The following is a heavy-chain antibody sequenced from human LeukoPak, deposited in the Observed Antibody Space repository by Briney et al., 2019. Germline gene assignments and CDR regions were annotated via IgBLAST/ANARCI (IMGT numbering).Heavy chain of an antibody. CDR2: IYHSGST. CDR3: ARVGRYDSSDYYYAYFDY. J-gene: IGHJ4*02. D-gene: IGHD3-22*01. CDR1: GYSISSGYY. Sequence: PSETLSLTCTVSGYSISSGYYWGWIRQPPGKGLEWIGTIYHSGSTYYNPSLKSRVTISVDTSKNQFSLKLTSVTAADTALYYCARVGRYDSSDYYYAYFDYWGQGTLVTVSS. V-gene: IGHV4-38-2*02.